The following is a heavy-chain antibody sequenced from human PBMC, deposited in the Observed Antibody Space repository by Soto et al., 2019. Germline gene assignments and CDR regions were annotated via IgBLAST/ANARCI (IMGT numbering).Heavy chain of an antibody. CDR1: GFTFSSYG. D-gene: IGHD3-22*01. Sequence: QVQLVESGGGVVQPGRSLRLSCAASGFTFSSYGMHWVRQAPGKGLEWVAVIWYDGSNKYYADSVKGRFTISRDNSKNTMYLQMNSLRAEDTAVYYCARDQIDYYDSSGLRRDAFDIWGQGTMVTVSS. CDR2: IWYDGSNK. J-gene: IGHJ3*02. CDR3: ARDQIDYYDSSGLRRDAFDI. V-gene: IGHV3-33*01.